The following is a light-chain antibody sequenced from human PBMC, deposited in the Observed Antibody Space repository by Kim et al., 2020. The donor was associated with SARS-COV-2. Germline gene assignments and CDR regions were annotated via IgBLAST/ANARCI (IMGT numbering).Light chain of an antibody. CDR2: GAS. Sequence: EIVLTQSPVTLYLSPGESATLSCRASQSVSSSYLAWYQQKPGQAPRLLIYGASSRSTGIPDRFSGSGSGTDFTLTISRLEPEDFAVYYCQQYSSLPLTFGRGTKVDIK. CDR1: QSVSSSY. J-gene: IGKJ4*01. CDR3: QQYSSLPLT. V-gene: IGKV3-20*01.